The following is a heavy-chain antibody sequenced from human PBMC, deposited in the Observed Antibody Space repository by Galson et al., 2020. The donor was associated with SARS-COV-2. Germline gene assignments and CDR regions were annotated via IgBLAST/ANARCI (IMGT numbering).Heavy chain of an antibody. J-gene: IGHJ4*02. CDR1: GFTVSSNY. V-gene: IGHV3-53*01. CDR3: AREVGAVIDY. CDR2: IYSGGST. Sequence: GESLKISCAASGFTVSSNYMSWVRQAPGKGLEWASVIYSGGSTYYADSVKGRFTISRDNSKNTLYLQMNSLRAEDTAVYYCAREVGAVIDYWGQGTLVTVSS. D-gene: IGHD1-26*01.